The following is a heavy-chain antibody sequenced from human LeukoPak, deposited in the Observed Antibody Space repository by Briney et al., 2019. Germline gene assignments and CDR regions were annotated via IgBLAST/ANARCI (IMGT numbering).Heavy chain of an antibody. J-gene: IGHJ3*02. V-gene: IGHV4-61*02. CDR1: GVSIDSSSYY. Sequence: SETLSLTCTVSGVSIDSSSYYWSWIRQPAGKGLEWIGRIYTSGSTNYNPSLKSRVTMSVDTSKNQFSLKLSSVTAADTAVYYCARSTYYDSSGSSASAFDIWGQGTMVTVSS. D-gene: IGHD3-22*01. CDR2: IYTSGST. CDR3: ARSTYYDSSGSSASAFDI.